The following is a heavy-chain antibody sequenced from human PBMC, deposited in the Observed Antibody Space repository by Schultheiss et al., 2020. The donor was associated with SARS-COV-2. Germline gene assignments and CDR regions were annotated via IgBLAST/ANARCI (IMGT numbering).Heavy chain of an antibody. Sequence: GGSLSLSCAASGFTFSSYAMSWVRQAPGKGLEWVSTISGSGSSTYYADSVKGRFTISRDNSKNTLYLQMNSLRAEDTAVYYCARASPSDFDLWGQGTLVTVSS. CDR1: GFTFSSYA. CDR2: ISGSGSST. V-gene: IGHV3-23*01. J-gene: IGHJ4*02. D-gene: IGHD6-6*01. CDR3: ARASPSDFDL.